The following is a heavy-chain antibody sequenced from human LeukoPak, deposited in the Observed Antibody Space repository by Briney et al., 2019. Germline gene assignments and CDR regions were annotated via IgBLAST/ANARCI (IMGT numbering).Heavy chain of an antibody. J-gene: IGHJ4*02. CDR1: GYTFTSYY. Sequence: ASVKVSCKASGYTFTSYYMHWVRQAPGQGLEWMGIINPSDGNTTYAQKFQGRVTMTRGTSTSTVYMEMSSLRSEDTAVYYCARSYFHESSDYYFPTDYWGQGTRVTVSS. V-gene: IGHV1-46*01. CDR2: INPSDGNT. CDR3: ARSYFHESSDYYFPTDY. D-gene: IGHD3-22*01.